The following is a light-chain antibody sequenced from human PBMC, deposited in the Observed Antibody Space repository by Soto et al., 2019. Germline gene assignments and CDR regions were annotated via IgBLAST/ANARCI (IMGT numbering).Light chain of an antibody. CDR3: QTWDSTTYYV. CDR2: QDT. J-gene: IGLJ1*01. CDR1: KLGDKY. Sequence: SYELTQPPSVSVSPGPTATITCSGDKLGDKYASWYQQQPGQSPVLVIYQDTKRPSGIPERFSGSNSGNTATLTISGSQAMDEADYYCQTWDSTTYYVFGTGTKLTLL. V-gene: IGLV3-1*01.